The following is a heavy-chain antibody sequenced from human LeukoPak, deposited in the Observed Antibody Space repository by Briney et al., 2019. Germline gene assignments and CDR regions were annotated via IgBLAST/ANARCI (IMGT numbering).Heavy chain of an antibody. CDR3: ARGNGYFDWLLSEGYFDY. V-gene: IGHV4-31*03. Sequence: PSETLSLTCTVSGGSISSGGYYWSWIRQHPGKGLEWIGCIYYSGSTYYNPSLKSRVTISVDTSKNQFSLKLSSVTAADTAVYYCARGNGYFDWLLSEGYFDYWGQGTLVTVSS. CDR1: GGSISSGGYY. D-gene: IGHD3-9*01. CDR2: IYYSGST. J-gene: IGHJ4*02.